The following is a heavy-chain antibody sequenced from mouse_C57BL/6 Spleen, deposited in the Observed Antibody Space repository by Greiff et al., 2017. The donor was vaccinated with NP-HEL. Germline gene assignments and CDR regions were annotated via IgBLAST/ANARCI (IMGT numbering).Heavy chain of an antibody. CDR2: SRNKANDYTT. V-gene: IGHV7-1*01. CDR1: GFTFSDFY. D-gene: IGHD2-4*01. J-gene: IGHJ4*01. Sequence: EVKLVESGGGLVQSGRSLRLSCATSGFTFSDFYMEWVRQAPGKGLEWIAASRNKANDYTTEYSASVKGRFIVSRDTSQSILYLQMNALRAEDTAIYYCARDAPMIRGAMDYWGQGTSVTVSS. CDR3: ARDAPMIRGAMDY.